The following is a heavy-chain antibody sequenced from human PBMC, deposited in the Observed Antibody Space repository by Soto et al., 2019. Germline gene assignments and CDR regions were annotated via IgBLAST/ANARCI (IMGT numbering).Heavy chain of an antibody. Sequence: GGSLRLSCAASEFTFSNYVMSWVRQAPGKGLEWVSSISGSGGTPYYGDSVKGRFTISRDNSKDTLYLQMHSLRAEDTAVYFCAKGLYDNAPYYYSNWGQGTLVTVSS. J-gene: IGHJ4*02. D-gene: IGHD3-10*01. V-gene: IGHV3-23*01. CDR1: EFTFSNYV. CDR3: AKGLYDNAPYYYSN. CDR2: ISGSGGTP.